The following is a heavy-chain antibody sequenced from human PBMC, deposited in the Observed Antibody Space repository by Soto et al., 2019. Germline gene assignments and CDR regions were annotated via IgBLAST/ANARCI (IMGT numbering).Heavy chain of an antibody. Sequence: QVQLVESGGGVVQPGRSLRLSCAASGFTFSSYGMHWVRQAPGKGLEWVAVISYDGSNNYYADSVKGRFTISRDNSKNTLYLQLCSRRAEDTAVYYCAKETDATIQQPDYFDYWGQGTMVTVAS. J-gene: IGHJ4*02. CDR2: ISYDGSNN. V-gene: IGHV3-30*18. CDR1: GFTFSSYG. D-gene: IGHD5-12*01. CDR3: AKETDATIQQPDYFDY.